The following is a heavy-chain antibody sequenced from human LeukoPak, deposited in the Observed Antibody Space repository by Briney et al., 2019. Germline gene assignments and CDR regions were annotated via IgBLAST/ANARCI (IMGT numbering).Heavy chain of an antibody. V-gene: IGHV3-11*01. J-gene: IGHJ4*02. CDR3: AKDGGSSWYFDY. CDR2: ISSSGNSV. Sequence: GGSLRLSCAASGFTVSSNYMSWVRQAPGKGLEWVSYISSSGNSVFYADSVKGRFTISRDNGKNSLYLQMNSLRAEDTAVYYCAKDGGSSWYFDYWGQGTLVTVSS. CDR1: GFTVSSNY. D-gene: IGHD6-13*01.